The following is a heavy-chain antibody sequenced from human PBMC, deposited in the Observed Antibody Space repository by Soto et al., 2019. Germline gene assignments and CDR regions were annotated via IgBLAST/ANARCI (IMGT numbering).Heavy chain of an antibody. CDR2: IYYSGST. J-gene: IGHJ4*02. V-gene: IGHV4-59*01. CDR1: GGSISSYY. Sequence: DTLCLTCTVSGGSISSYYWSWVRQPPGKGLEWIVYIYYSGSTNYNPSLKSRGTISVDTSQNQFSLKLSSVTAADTAVHYCARVSRITIFGAVIRQAIYLHXWGQGTLVTVSX. D-gene: IGHD3-3*01. CDR3: ARVSRITIFGAVIRQAIYLHX.